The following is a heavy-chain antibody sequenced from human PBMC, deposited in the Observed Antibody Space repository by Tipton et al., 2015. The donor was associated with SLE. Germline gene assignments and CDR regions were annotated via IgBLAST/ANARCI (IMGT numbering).Heavy chain of an antibody. CDR2: VNNDGSDT. Sequence: SLRLSCAASGFTFSDYWMHWVRQVPGKELVWVSRVNNDGSDTRYADSVKGRFTVTRDNAKNTLYLQMNSLKDEDTAVYYCAREGTGWASPVDYWGQGTLVTVSS. D-gene: IGHD3/OR15-3a*01. CDR1: GFTFSDYW. J-gene: IGHJ4*02. V-gene: IGHV3-74*01. CDR3: AREGTGWASPVDY.